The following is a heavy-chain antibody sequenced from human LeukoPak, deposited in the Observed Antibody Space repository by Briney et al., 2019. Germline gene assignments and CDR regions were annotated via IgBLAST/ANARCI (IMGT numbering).Heavy chain of an antibody. Sequence: PGGSLRLSCAAFGLTFSNHWMHWVRQAPGKGLVWVSRIDGDGSGTSYADSVKGRFTISRDNAKNTSYLQMDSLRAEDSAVYYCATVFDYWGQGTLVTVSS. J-gene: IGHJ4*02. V-gene: IGHV3-74*01. D-gene: IGHD4-17*01. CDR2: IDGDGSGT. CDR1: GLTFSNHW. CDR3: ATVFDY.